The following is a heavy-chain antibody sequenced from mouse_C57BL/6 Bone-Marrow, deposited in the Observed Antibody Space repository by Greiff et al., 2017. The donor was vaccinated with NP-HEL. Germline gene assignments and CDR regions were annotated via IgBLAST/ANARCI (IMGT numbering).Heavy chain of an antibody. J-gene: IGHJ2*01. D-gene: IGHD4-1*01. V-gene: IGHV1-54*01. CDR1: GYAFTNYL. Sequence: QVQLQQSGAELVRPGTSVKVSCKASGYAFTNYLIEWVKQRPGQGLEWIGVINPGSGGTNYNEKFKGKATLTADKSSSTAYMQLSSLTSEDSAVYFCARNGNWDDYFDYWGQGTTLTVSS. CDR3: ARNGNWDDYFDY. CDR2: INPGSGGT.